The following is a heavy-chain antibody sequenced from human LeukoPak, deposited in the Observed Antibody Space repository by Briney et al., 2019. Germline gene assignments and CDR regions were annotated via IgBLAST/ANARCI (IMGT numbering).Heavy chain of an antibody. CDR1: GYTFTSYD. J-gene: IGHJ4*02. CDR3: ARSTFTNFWSGYPYPFDY. Sequence: ASVKVSCKASGYTFTSYDINWVRQATGQGLEWMGWISAYNGNTNYAQKLQGRVTMTTDTSTSTAYMELRSLRSDDTAVYYCARSTFTNFWSGYPYPFDYWGQGTLVTVSS. D-gene: IGHD3-3*01. V-gene: IGHV1-18*01. CDR2: ISAYNGNT.